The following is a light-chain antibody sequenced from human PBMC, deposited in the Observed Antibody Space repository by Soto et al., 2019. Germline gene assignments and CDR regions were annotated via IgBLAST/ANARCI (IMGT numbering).Light chain of an antibody. CDR3: QQSNNWPQT. CDR2: GAS. CDR1: QSVSSN. J-gene: IGKJ1*01. Sequence: EIVMTQSPATLSVSPGERATLSCRASQSVSSNLAWYQQKPGQAPRLLIYGASTRATGIPARFSGSGSGTEFTLTIRSLQSEDFAVYYCQQSNNWPQTFGQGTKVEIK. V-gene: IGKV3-15*01.